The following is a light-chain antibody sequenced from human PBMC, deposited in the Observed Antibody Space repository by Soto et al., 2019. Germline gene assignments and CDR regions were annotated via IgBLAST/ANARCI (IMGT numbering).Light chain of an antibody. CDR1: QSVSSF. Sequence: EIVLTQSPATLSLSPGERATLSCRASQSVSSFLAWYQQKPGQAPRLLIYDTSNRATDIPARFSGSGSGTDFTLTISSLEPEDLAVYYCQQRSNRLLTFGGGTKVEIK. V-gene: IGKV3-11*01. CDR2: DTS. CDR3: QQRSNRLLT. J-gene: IGKJ4*01.